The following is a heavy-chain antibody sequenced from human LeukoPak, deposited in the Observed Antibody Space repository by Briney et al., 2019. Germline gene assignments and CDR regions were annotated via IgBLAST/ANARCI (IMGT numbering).Heavy chain of an antibody. CDR3: TTTTYSAN. Sequence: GGSLGLSCAASGFTFSNAWMNWVRQAPGKGLEWVGRIKSILDGGTTDYAAPVKGRFAISRDDSEDTLYLQMNSLKTEDTAVYYCTTTTYSANWGQGTLVTVSS. CDR1: GFTFSNAW. D-gene: IGHD1-1*01. CDR2: IKSILDGGTT. V-gene: IGHV3-15*01. J-gene: IGHJ4*02.